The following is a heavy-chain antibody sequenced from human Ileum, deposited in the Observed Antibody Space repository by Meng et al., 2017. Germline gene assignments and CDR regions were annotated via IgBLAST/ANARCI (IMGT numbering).Heavy chain of an antibody. V-gene: IGHV3-66*04. CDR1: GFTVSGNY. D-gene: IGHD6-19*01. CDR3: ARPPASGWDVV. Sequence: QLVESGGGVVQPGGSRRLSCTASGFTVSGNYMIWVRQAPGKGLEWVSLIYSGGRTHYADSVKGRFTISRDNSKNTLYLQMHSLTAEDTAIYYCARPPASGWDVVWGQGTLVTVSS. J-gene: IGHJ4*02. CDR2: IYSGGRT.